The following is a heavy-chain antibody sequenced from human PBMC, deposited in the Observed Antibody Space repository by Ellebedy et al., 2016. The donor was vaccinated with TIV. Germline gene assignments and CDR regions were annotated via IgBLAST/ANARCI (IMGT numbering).Heavy chain of an antibody. D-gene: IGHD3-10*01. V-gene: IGHV1-18*01. CDR1: GYTLTSYG. J-gene: IGHJ4*02. CDR2: ISAYNGNT. CDR3: LASFGELERSLDY. Sequence: AASVNVSCKASGYTLTSYGISWVRQAPGQGLEWMGWISAYNGNTNYAQKLQGRVTMTTDTSTSTAYMELRSLRSDDTAVYYCLASFGELERSLDYWGQGTLVTVSS.